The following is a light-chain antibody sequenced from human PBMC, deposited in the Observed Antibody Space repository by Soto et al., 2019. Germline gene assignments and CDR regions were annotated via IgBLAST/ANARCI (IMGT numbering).Light chain of an antibody. Sequence: EIVLTQFAATLSLSPGERSTLSCRASQSVSRYLAWYQQKPGQAPRLLNYDVSTRAAGIPARFSGSGSGTDFTLTITSLEPEDFAVYSCQQRSDWPITFGQGTRLEIK. V-gene: IGKV3-11*01. CDR1: QSVSRY. CDR3: QQRSDWPIT. J-gene: IGKJ5*01. CDR2: DVS.